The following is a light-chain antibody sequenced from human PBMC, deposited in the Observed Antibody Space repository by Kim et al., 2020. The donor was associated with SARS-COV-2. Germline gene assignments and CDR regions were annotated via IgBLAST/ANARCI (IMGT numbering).Light chain of an antibody. Sequence: PGDTAPPSCKASQRVDGNLACDRQKPGPPPRLLIYVASTSATGIPARCSGSGSGTELTLTIISLQSEDFAVCYCHQYNNLPPYTFGQRTKHEI. CDR3: HQYNNLPPYT. CDR2: VAS. CDR1: QRVDGN. J-gene: IGKJ2*01. V-gene: IGKV3-15*01.